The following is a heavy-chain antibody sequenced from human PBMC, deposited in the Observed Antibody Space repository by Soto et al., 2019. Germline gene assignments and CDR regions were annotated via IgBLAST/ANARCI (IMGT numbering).Heavy chain of an antibody. CDR3: AEVQPSLTTRPDYFDR. D-gene: IGHD6-6*01. CDR2: ITAKSGST. J-gene: IGHJ4*02. Sequence: PGGSLRLSCAASGFTFSSYAMNWVRQAPGKGLEWVSSITAKSGSTYYADSVKGRFTISRDNSKNTLSLQMNSLRVEDTAVYYCAEVQPSLTTRPDYFDRWGQGTLVTVSS. CDR1: GFTFSSYA. V-gene: IGHV3-23*01.